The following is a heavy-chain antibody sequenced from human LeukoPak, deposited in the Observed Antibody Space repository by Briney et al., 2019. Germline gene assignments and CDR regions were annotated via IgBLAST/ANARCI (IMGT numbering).Heavy chain of an antibody. CDR2: IYSSGST. D-gene: IGHD3-10*01. CDR1: GGSISTYY. CDR3: ARVFDSGSQAYFYYMDV. V-gene: IGHV4-59*01. Sequence: SETLSLTCTVSGGSISTYYWSWIRQPPGKGLEWIGYIYSSGSTNYNPSLKSRVTMSVDTSKNQLSLKVSSVTAADTAVYYCARVFDSGSQAYFYYMDVWGKGTTVIISS. J-gene: IGHJ6*03.